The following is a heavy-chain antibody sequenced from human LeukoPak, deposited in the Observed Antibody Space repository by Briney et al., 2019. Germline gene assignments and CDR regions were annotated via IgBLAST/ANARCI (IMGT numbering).Heavy chain of an antibody. V-gene: IGHV5-51*01. J-gene: IGHJ5*02. CDR2: IYPADSDI. CDR1: GYSINNYW. CDR3: ARQEYCSGASCYTWFDP. Sequence: GESLKISCKGSGYSINNYWIAWVRQMPGKGLEWMGIIYPADSDIRYSPSFQRQVTISADKSISTAYLQWNSLKASDTAMYYCARQEYCSGASCYTWFDPWGQGTLVTVSS. D-gene: IGHD2-15*01.